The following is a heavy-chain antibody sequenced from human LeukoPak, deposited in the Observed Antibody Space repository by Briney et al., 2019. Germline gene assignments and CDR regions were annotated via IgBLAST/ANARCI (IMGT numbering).Heavy chain of an antibody. J-gene: IGHJ4*02. CDR3: ATQGGYCSGGSCYRFDY. D-gene: IGHD2-15*01. CDR2: ISGSGGST. Sequence: GGSLRLSCAASGFTFGSYAMSWVRQAPAKGLEWVSAISGSGGSTYYADSVKGRFTISRDNSKNTLYLQMSSLRAEDTAVYYCATQGGYCSGGSCYRFDYWGQGTLVTVSS. V-gene: IGHV3-23*01. CDR1: GFTFGSYA.